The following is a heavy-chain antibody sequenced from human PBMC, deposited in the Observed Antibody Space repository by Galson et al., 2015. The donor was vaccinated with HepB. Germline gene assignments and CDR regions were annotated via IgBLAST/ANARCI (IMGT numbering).Heavy chain of an antibody. D-gene: IGHD1-14*01. CDR3: AREPGQTGWFDP. CDR1: GFTFTSYD. Sequence: SVKVSCKASGFTFTSYDINWVRQATGQRLEWMGWMNPNSGNTGYAPKFQGRVTMTRDTSIRTAYMELSGLRSEDTAVYYCAREPGQTGWFDPWGQGTLVTVSS. V-gene: IGHV1-8*01. J-gene: IGHJ5*02. CDR2: MNPNSGNT.